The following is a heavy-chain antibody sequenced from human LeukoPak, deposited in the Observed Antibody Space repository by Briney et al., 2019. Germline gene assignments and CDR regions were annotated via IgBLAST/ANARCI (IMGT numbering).Heavy chain of an antibody. CDR3: ARQEVGAGYCSSTSCAEPHWFDP. D-gene: IGHD2-2*01. V-gene: IGHV4-39*01. Sequence: SETLSLTCTVSGGSISSSSYYWGWIRQPPGKGLEWIGSIYYSGSTYYNPSLKSRVTISVDTSKNQFSLKLSSVTAADTAVYYCARQEVGAGYCSSTSCAEPHWFDPWGQGTLVTVSS. CDR1: GGSISSSSYY. CDR2: IYYSGST. J-gene: IGHJ5*02.